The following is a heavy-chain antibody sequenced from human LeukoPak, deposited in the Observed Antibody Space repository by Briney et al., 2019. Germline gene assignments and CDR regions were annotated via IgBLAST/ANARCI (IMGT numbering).Heavy chain of an antibody. V-gene: IGHV3-23*01. Sequence: GGSLRLSCATSGFTFSSYTMIWVRQAPGKGLAWVSIIGASGGDIHYADSVKGRFSISRDNPKNTLTLQMNSLRVDDTAVYYCARDPNWGSGYWGQGTLVTVSS. CDR2: IGASGGDI. CDR3: ARDPNWGSGY. D-gene: IGHD7-27*01. J-gene: IGHJ4*02. CDR1: GFTFSSYT.